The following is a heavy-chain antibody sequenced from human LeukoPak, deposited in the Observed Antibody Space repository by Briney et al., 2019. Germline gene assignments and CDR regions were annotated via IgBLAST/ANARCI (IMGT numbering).Heavy chain of an antibody. V-gene: IGHV3-21*01. CDR3: ARGSLVVVAAISYYYGMDV. D-gene: IGHD2-15*01. CDR1: GFTFSSYS. CDR2: ISSSSSYI. Sequence: PGGSLRLSCAASGFTFSSYSMNWVRQAPGKGLEWVSSISSSSSYIYYADSVKGRFTISRDNAKNSLYLQMNSLRAEDTAVYYCARGSLVVVAAISYYYGMDVWGQGTTVTVSS. J-gene: IGHJ6*02.